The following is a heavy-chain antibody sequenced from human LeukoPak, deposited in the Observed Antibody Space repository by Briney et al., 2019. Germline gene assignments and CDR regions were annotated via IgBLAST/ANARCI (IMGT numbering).Heavy chain of an antibody. J-gene: IGHJ4*02. D-gene: IGHD3-9*01. V-gene: IGHV3-49*03. Sequence: GGSLRPSCTASGFTFGDYAMSWFRQAPGKGLEWVGFIRSKAYGGTTEYAASVKGRFTISRDDSKSIAYLQMNSLKTEDTAVYYCTRVFSPILTGYQDYWGQGTLVTVSS. CDR1: GFTFGDYA. CDR2: IRSKAYGGTT. CDR3: TRVFSPILTGYQDY.